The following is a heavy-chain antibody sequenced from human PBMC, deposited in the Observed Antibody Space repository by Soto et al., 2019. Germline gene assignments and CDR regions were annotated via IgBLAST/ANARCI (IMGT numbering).Heavy chain of an antibody. J-gene: IGHJ6*03. CDR2: IYYSGST. D-gene: IGHD2-15*01. V-gene: IGHV4-59*01. CDR3: AGRYCSGGSCYLSPYYYYYMDV. CDR1: GGSISSYY. Sequence: PSETLSLTCTVSGGSISSYYRSWIRQPPGKGLDWIGYIYYSGSTNYNPSLKSRVTISVDTSKNQFSLKLSSVTAADTAVYYCAGRYCSGGSCYLSPYYYYYMDVWGKGTTVTVSS.